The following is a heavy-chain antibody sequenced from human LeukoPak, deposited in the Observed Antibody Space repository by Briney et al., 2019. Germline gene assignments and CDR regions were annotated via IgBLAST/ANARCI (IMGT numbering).Heavy chain of an antibody. D-gene: IGHD2-2*01. CDR1: GYTFTTYS. CDR2: ISVNNGGT. CDR3: APATQPRGYFLH. J-gene: IGHJ1*01. V-gene: IGHV1-18*01. Sequence: GGPVKVSFKASGYTFTTYSLAWVRQAPGQSLEWMGWISVNNGGTNYAQSFQDRVTLTRDTSTNTAYLELRSLRSDDTAIIYCAPATQPRGYFLHWGQGTLVTVSS.